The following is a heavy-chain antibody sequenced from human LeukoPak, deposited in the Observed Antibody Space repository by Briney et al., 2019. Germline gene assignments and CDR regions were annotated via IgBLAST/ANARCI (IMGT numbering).Heavy chain of an antibody. Sequence: SETLSLTCTVSGGSITSAGYCWSWIRQPPGRGLEWVGYIYGSGTTYYNPSLKSRVTISEDTSRNQFSLKLSSVTAADTAVYYCARLTGTNYLDYWGQGALVTVSS. CDR2: IYGSGTT. CDR3: ARLTGTNYLDY. V-gene: IGHV4-31*03. CDR1: GGSITSAGYC. J-gene: IGHJ4*02. D-gene: IGHD2-2*01.